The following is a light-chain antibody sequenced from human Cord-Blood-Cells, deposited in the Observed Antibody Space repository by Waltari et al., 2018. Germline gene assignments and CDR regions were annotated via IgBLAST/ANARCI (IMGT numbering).Light chain of an antibody. CDR1: SSDVGGYNY. CDR3: CSYAGSYTYV. J-gene: IGLJ1*01. V-gene: IGLV2-11*01. Sequence: QSALTQPRSVSGSPGQSVTISCTGTSSDVGGYNYVSWYQQHPGKAPKLMIYDVSKLPSGVPERFSGSKSGNTASLTISGLQAEDEADYYCCSYAGSYTYVFGTGTKVTVL. CDR2: DVS.